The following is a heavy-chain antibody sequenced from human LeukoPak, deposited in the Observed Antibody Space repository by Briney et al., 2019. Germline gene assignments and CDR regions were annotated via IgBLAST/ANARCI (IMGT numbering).Heavy chain of an antibody. CDR3: ARSGVVLWFGETNYFDY. CDR2: INPSGGST. J-gene: IGHJ4*02. Sequence: ASVKVSCKASGYTFTAYYMHWVRQAPGQGLEWMGIINPSGGSTSYAQKFQGRVTMTRDTSTSTVYMELSSLRSEDTAVYYCARSGVVLWFGETNYFDYWGQGTLVTVSS. V-gene: IGHV1-46*01. D-gene: IGHD3-10*01. CDR1: GYTFTAYY.